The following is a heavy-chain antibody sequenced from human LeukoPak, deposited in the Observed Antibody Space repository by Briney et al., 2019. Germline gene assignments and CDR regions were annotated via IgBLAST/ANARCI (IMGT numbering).Heavy chain of an antibody. D-gene: IGHD2-15*01. CDR2: ISYDGRNK. J-gene: IGHJ4*02. V-gene: IGHV3-30*18. CDR3: AKGRRGGTHHPRLDY. Sequence: PGGSLRLSYAASGFTFSSYGMHWVRQAPGKGLEWVAVISYDGRNKYYADSVKGRFTISRDNSKNTLYLQMNSLRAEDTAVYYCAKGRRGGTHHPRLDYWGQGTLVTVSS. CDR1: GFTFSSYG.